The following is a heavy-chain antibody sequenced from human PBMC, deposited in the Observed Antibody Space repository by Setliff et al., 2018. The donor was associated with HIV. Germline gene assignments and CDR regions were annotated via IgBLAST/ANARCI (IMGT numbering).Heavy chain of an antibody. CDR1: GFTFSDYW. D-gene: IGHD6-19*01. V-gene: IGHV3-7*01. Sequence: LRLSCAASGFTFSDYWMSWVRQAPGKGLEWVANIKQDGTDKYYVDSVRGRFTISRDNARNSLFLQMNSLRVEDTAVYYCARDVAVAGTEFWGQGTLVTVSS. CDR3: ARDVAVAGTEF. CDR2: IKQDGTDK. J-gene: IGHJ4*02.